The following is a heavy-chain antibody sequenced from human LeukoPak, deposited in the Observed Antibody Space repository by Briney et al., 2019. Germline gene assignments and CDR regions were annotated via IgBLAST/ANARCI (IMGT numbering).Heavy chain of an antibody. D-gene: IGHD3-22*01. J-gene: IGHJ4*02. CDR2: IYSGGST. CDR1: GFTVSSNY. Sequence: GGSLRLSCAASGFTVSSNYMSWVRQAPGKGLEWVSVIYSGGSTYYADSVKGRFTISRDNSKNTLYLQMNSLRAEDTAVYYCAKDNPKYSYYYDSSGYYDYWGQGTLVTVSS. V-gene: IGHV3-66*01. CDR3: AKDNPKYSYYYDSSGYYDY.